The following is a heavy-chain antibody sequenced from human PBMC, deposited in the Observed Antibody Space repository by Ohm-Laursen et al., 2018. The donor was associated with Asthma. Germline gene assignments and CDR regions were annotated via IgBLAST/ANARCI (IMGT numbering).Heavy chain of an antibody. CDR2: ISYDGSNK. J-gene: IGHJ4*02. Sequence: SLRLSCAASGFTFSSYAMHWVRQAPGKGLEWVAVISYDGSNKYYADSVKGRFTISRDNSKNTLYLQMNSLRAEDTAVYYCARGGNLRGSGCYDYWGQGTLVTVSS. V-gene: IGHV3-30-3*01. D-gene: IGHD6-19*01. CDR1: GFTFSSYA. CDR3: ARGGNLRGSGCYDY.